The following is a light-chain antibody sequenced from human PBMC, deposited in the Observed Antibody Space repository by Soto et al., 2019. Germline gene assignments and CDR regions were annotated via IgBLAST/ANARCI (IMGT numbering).Light chain of an antibody. V-gene: IGLV2-14*03. CDR1: SSDIGSYNY. CDR2: DVT. Sequence: QSALTQPASVSGSPGQSITISCTGTSSDIGSYNYVSWYQQHPGQAPKLMIYDVTNRPSGVSNRFSGSKSGNTASLTISGLQAEDEADYYCSSPRSSSFYVFGTGTKHTVL. J-gene: IGLJ1*01. CDR3: SSPRSSSFYV.